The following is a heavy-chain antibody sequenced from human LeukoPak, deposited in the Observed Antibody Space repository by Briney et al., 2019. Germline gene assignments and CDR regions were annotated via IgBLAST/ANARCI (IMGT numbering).Heavy chain of an antibody. Sequence: ASVKVSCKASGYTFTSYGISWVRQAPGQGLEWMGWISAYYGNTNYAQKLQGRVTMTTDTSTSTAYMELRSLRSDDTAVYYCARELTSIAARQGDFGYWGQGTLVTVSS. CDR3: ARELTSIAARQGDFGY. CDR1: GYTFTSYG. V-gene: IGHV1-18*01. D-gene: IGHD6-6*01. J-gene: IGHJ4*02. CDR2: ISAYYGNT.